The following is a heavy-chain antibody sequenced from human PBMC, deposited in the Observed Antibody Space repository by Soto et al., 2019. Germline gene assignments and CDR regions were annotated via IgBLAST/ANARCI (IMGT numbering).Heavy chain of an antibody. CDR3: ARVAY. CDR1: GFTFSSFV. J-gene: IGHJ4*02. CDR2: VSPGGDVS. V-gene: IGHV3-23*01. Sequence: GGSLRLSCAASGFTFSSFVMNWVRQAPGKGLEWVSTVSPGGDVSHYTDSVKGRFTISRDNAQNSLFLQMNTLRPEDTAMYYCARVAYWGPGTQVTVSS.